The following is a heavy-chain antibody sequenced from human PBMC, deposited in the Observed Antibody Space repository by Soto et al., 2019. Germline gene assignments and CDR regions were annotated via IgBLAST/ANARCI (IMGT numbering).Heavy chain of an antibody. CDR1: GYTFTNFW. D-gene: IGHD3-10*01. CDR3: VRPSWGLYGSGWADV. CDR2: IYPGDSNT. J-gene: IGHJ6*02. Sequence: EVQLVQSGAEVKKDGESLKISCKSSGYTFTNFWIGWVRQMPGKGLEWMAIIYPGDSNTKYSPSFQGQVTISADKSINTAYLQWSSLKASDSAMYYCVRPSWGLYGSGWADVWGQGTTVTVSS. V-gene: IGHV5-51*01.